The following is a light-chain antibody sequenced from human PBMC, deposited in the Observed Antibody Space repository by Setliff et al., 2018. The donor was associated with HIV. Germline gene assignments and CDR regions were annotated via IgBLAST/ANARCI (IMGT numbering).Light chain of an antibody. CDR3: CSHAGGNTYI. CDR2: EVT. Sequence: QSVLTQPASVSGSPGQSIIISCTGTSSDVGGYNYVSWYQQHPGKAPKLIIYEVTNRPSGVSDRFSGSKSVNTASLTISGLQPEDEADYYCCSHAGGNTYIFGSGTKVTVL. V-gene: IGLV2-14*01. J-gene: IGLJ1*01. CDR1: SSDVGGYNY.